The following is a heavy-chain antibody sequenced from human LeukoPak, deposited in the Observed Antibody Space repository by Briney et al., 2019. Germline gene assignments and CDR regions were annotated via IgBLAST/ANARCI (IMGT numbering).Heavy chain of an antibody. J-gene: IGHJ4*02. Sequence: PSETLSLTCTVSGYSISSGYYWGWIRQPPGKGLEWIGSIYHSGSTNYNPSLKSRVTISVDTSKNQFSLKLSSVTAADTAVYYCARLPVIESIAARLQVPPQFDYWGQGTLVTVSS. CDR1: GYSISSGYY. V-gene: IGHV4-38-2*02. CDR2: IYHSGST. D-gene: IGHD6-6*01. CDR3: ARLPVIESIAARLQVPPQFDY.